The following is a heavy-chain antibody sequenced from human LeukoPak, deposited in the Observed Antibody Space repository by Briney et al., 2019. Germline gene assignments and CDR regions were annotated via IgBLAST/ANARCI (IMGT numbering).Heavy chain of an antibody. V-gene: IGHV3-53*01. Sequence: GGSLRLSCAASGFTVSGNYMSWVRQAPGKGLEWVSVIYSGISTYYADSVKGRFTISRDNSKNTLYLQMNSLRAEDTAVYYCARSKTVAGTIDYWGQGTLVTVSS. CDR3: ARSKTVAGTIDY. D-gene: IGHD6-19*01. CDR2: IYSGIST. J-gene: IGHJ4*02. CDR1: GFTVSGNY.